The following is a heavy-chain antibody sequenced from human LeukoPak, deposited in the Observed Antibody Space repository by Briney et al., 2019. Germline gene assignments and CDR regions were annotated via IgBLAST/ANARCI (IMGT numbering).Heavy chain of an antibody. CDR3: AKDSGYDPGY. CDR2: MSYDGNNK. Sequence: GGSLRLSCAASGFTFNHHAMHWVRQAPVKGLEWVALMSYDGNNKYYADSVKGRFTISRDNSKNILYLQMNSLSAGDTAVYYCAKDSGYDPGYWGQGTLVTVSS. D-gene: IGHD5-12*01. V-gene: IGHV3-30-3*01. CDR1: GFTFNHHA. J-gene: IGHJ4*02.